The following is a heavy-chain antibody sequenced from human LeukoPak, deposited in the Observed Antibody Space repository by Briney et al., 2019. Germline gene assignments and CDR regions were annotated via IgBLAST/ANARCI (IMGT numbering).Heavy chain of an antibody. CDR2: ISGRVGST. Sequence: GGSLRLSCPASGFTFSSYAMSWVRQAPGKGLDWVSAISGRVGSTYYADSVKGRFTISRDNSKNTLYLQMNSLRAEDTAVYYCAKESCSSTSCYLGYYYYGMDVWGQGTTVTVSS. D-gene: IGHD2-2*01. CDR3: AKESCSSTSCYLGYYYYGMDV. V-gene: IGHV3-23*01. J-gene: IGHJ6*02. CDR1: GFTFSSYA.